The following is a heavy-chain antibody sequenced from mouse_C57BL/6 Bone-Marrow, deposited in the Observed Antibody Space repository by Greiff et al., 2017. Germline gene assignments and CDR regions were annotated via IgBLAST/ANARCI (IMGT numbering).Heavy chain of an antibody. V-gene: IGHV14-4*01. D-gene: IGHD4-1*01. CDR3: TTWDGAMDY. J-gene: IGHJ4*01. CDR1: GFNIKDDY. CDR2: IDPENGDT. Sequence: DVKLVASGAELVRPGASVKLSCTASGFNIKDDYMHWVKQRPEQGLEWIGWIDPENGDTEYASKFQGKATITADTSSNTAYLQLSSLTSEDTAVYYCTTWDGAMDYWGQGTSVTVSS.